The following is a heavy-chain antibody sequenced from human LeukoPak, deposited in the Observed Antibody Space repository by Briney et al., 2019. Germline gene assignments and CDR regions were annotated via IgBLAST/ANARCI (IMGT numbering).Heavy chain of an antibody. CDR2: IYYSGNT. CDR3: ARHGYYYDSSGYYYFDY. J-gene: IGHJ4*02. D-gene: IGHD3-22*01. V-gene: IGHV4-59*08. Sequence: SETLSLTCTVSGGSIRSYYWSWIRQPPGKGLEWIGRIYYSGNTNYNPSLKSRVTISVDTSKNQFSLKLSSVTAADTAVYYCARHGYYYDSSGYYYFDYWGQGTLVTVSS. CDR1: GGSIRSYY.